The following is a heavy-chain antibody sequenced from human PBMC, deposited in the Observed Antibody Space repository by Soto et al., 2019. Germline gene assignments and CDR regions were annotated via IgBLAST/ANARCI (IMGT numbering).Heavy chain of an antibody. Sequence: SETLSLTCAVYGGSFSGYYWSWIRQPPGKGLEWIGEINHSGSTNYNPSLKSRVTISVDTSKNQFSLKLSSVTAADTAVYYCTRGPDIVAGGNWFDPWGQGTLVTVSS. CDR2: INHSGST. CDR1: GGSFSGYY. J-gene: IGHJ5*02. V-gene: IGHV4-34*01. CDR3: TRGPDIVAGGNWFDP. D-gene: IGHD2-15*01.